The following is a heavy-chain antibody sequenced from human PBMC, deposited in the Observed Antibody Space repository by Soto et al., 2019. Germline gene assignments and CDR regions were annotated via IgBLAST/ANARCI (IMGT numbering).Heavy chain of an antibody. Sequence: GGSLRLSCAASGFTFDDYAMHWVRQAPGKGLEWVSLISWDGGSTYYADSVKGRFTISRDNSKNSLYLQMNSLRAEDTAVYYCAKDIADSISSSFFGKYYYYYGMDVWGKGTTVTVSS. CDR1: GFTFDDYA. J-gene: IGHJ6*04. CDR3: AKDIADSISSSFFGKYYYYYGMDV. CDR2: ISWDGGST. V-gene: IGHV3-43D*04. D-gene: IGHD6-6*01.